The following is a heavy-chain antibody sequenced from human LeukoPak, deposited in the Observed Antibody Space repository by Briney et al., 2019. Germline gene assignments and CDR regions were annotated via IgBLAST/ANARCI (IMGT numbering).Heavy chain of an antibody. V-gene: IGHV1-8*01. CDR2: MNPNSGNT. D-gene: IGHD2-8*01. Sequence: ASVKVSCKASGYTFTSYDINWVRQATGQGLEWMGWMNPNSGNTGYGQKFQGRVTMTRDTSISTAYMELSSLRSEDTAVYYCATLGVVLPTDYYYYYMDVWGKGTTVTVSS. J-gene: IGHJ6*03. CDR3: ATLGVVLPTDYYYYYMDV. CDR1: GYTFTSYD.